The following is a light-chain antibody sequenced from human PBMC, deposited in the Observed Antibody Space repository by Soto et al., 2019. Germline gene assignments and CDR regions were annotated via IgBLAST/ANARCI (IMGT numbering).Light chain of an antibody. CDR3: SSYAGSNNFVV. J-gene: IGLJ2*01. Sequence: SALTQPPSASGSPGRSVTISCTGTSGDVGGYNYVSWYQHHPGKAPKLMIYEVSKRPSGVPDRFSGSKSGNTASLTVSGLQAEDEADYYCSSYAGSNNFVVFGGGTQLTVL. V-gene: IGLV2-8*01. CDR2: EVS. CDR1: SGDVGGYNY.